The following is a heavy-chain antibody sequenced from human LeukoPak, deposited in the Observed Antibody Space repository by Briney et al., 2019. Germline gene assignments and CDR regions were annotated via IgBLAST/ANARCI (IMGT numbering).Heavy chain of an antibody. J-gene: IGHJ4*02. CDR2: FDPEDGET. CDR1: GYTLTELS. Sequence: GASVKVSCKVSGYTLTELSMHWVRQAPGKGLEWMGGFDPEDGETIYAQKFQGRVTMTEDTSTDTAYMELSSLRSEDTAVYYCATLYYYDSSGNYPFDYWGQGTLVTVSS. CDR3: ATLYYYDSSGNYPFDY. V-gene: IGHV1-24*01. D-gene: IGHD3-22*01.